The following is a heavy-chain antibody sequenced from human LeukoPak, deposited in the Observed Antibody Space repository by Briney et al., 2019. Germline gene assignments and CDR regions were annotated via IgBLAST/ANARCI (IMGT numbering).Heavy chain of an antibody. Sequence: GGSLRLSCAASRFTFSSYAMSWVRQAPGKGLEWVSAISGSGGSTHYADSVKGRFTISRDNSKNMLYLQMNSLRAEDTAVYYCAKDLFGRYSRDYWGQGTLVTVSS. CDR1: RFTFSSYA. V-gene: IGHV3-23*01. CDR2: ISGSGGST. J-gene: IGHJ4*02. D-gene: IGHD3-10*01. CDR3: AKDLFGRYSRDY.